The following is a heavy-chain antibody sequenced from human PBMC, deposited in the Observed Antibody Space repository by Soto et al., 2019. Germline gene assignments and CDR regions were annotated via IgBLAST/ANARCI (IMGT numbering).Heavy chain of an antibody. V-gene: IGHV4-30-4*01. CDR3: AREDDGGDRDYYGLDV. CDR2: IHYSGSI. J-gene: IGHJ6*02. D-gene: IGHD2-21*02. Sequence: KGLEWIGYIHYSGSINYNPSLQSRVTMSVDTSKNLFSLKLSSVTAADMAVYFCAREDDGGDRDYYGLDVWGQGTTVTVSS.